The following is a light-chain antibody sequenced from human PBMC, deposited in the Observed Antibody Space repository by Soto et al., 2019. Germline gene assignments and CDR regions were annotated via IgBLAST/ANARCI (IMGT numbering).Light chain of an antibody. J-gene: IGKJ4*01. CDR2: GAS. CDR3: QQYNHWPLS. CDR1: QSFNNN. Sequence: EIVMTQSPATLSVARGERATLSCRASQSFNNNLAWYPHKPGQAPRILIYGASARATGIPARFSGSESGTDFTVTISSLQSEDFAVYFCQQYNHWPLSFGGGTKVEI. V-gene: IGKV3-15*01.